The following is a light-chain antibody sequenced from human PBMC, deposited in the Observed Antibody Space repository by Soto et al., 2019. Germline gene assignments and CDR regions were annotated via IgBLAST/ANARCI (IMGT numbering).Light chain of an antibody. CDR1: QSISSW. CDR3: QQYNSYWT. J-gene: IGKJ1*01. V-gene: IGKV1-5*03. CDR2: KAS. Sequence: IHVTQSRSTLSASVGDRVTITCRASQSISSWLAWDQQKPGKAPKLLIYKASSLESGVPSRFSGSGSGTEFTLTISSLQPDDFATYYCQQYNSYWTFGQGTKV.